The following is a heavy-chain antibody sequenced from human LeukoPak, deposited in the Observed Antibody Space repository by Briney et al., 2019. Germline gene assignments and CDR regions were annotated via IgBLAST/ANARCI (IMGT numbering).Heavy chain of an antibody. CDR1: GFTFSNYA. CDR2: ISGSGGST. Sequence: GGSLRLSCAASGFTFSNYAMSWVRQAPGKGLEWVSAISGSGGSTYYADSVKGRFTISRDNSKNTLYLQMNSLRFEDAAVYHCARGLYSSSPWGQGTLVAVSS. CDR3: ARGLYSSSP. D-gene: IGHD6-6*01. J-gene: IGHJ4*02. V-gene: IGHV3-23*01.